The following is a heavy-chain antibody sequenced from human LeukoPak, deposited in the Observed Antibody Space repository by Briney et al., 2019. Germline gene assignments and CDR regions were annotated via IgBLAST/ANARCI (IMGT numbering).Heavy chain of an antibody. Sequence: SETLSLTCKVSGYPVGLDYYWVWIRQAPGRGLQWIGGFHRGRIQYNSALKSRVTISIDSSKNQFSLRMWPVTAADTAFYFCARAPSSYESGNGYPNLGWLDPWGQGALVTVSS. V-gene: IGHV4-38-2*02. CDR2: FHRGRI. J-gene: IGHJ5*02. CDR1: GYPVGLDYY. D-gene: IGHD5-24*01. CDR3: ARAPSSYESGNGYPNLGWLDP.